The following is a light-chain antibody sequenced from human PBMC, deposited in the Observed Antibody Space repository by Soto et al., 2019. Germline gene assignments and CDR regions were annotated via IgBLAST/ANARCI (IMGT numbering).Light chain of an antibody. CDR1: QSVSDFY. CDR3: QKYGNSPVT. J-gene: IGKJ1*01. V-gene: IGKV3-20*01. Sequence: EIVLTQSPGTLSLSPGETGTLSCRASQSVSDFYLAWYQQKPGQAPRLLIYGASSRATGIPDRFRGSGSGTECPLTISRLETEDCAVYYCQKYGNSPVTFGQGTKVEIK. CDR2: GAS.